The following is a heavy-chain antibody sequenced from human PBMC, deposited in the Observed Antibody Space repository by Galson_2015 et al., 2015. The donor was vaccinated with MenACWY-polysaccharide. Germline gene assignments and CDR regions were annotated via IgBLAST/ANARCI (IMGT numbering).Heavy chain of an antibody. CDR1: GFTFTSYA. CDR3: ARGYNNNWDYGGYFDY. V-gene: IGHV3-30-3*01. D-gene: IGHD4-23*01. CDR2: VANDENNK. Sequence: SLRLSCAASGFTFTSYAMHWVRQAPGKGLEWVGVVANDENNKFYADSVKGRFTISKDNPKRTLFLQMNSLRTEDTAVYYCARGYNNNWDYGGYFDYWGQGTLVTVSS. J-gene: IGHJ4*02.